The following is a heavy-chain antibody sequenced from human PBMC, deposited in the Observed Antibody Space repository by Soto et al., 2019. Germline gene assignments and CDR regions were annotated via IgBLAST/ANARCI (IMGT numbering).Heavy chain of an antibody. J-gene: IGHJ4*02. CDR1: GYSFTSYW. CDR3: ALQNSGYDPSFDY. D-gene: IGHD5-12*01. Sequence: GESLKISCKGSGYSFTSYWISWVRQMPGKGLEWMGIIYPGVSDTRYSPSFQGQVTISADKSISTAYLQWSSLKASDTAMYYCALQNSGYDPSFDYWGQGTLVTVPS. V-gene: IGHV5-51*01. CDR2: IYPGVSDT.